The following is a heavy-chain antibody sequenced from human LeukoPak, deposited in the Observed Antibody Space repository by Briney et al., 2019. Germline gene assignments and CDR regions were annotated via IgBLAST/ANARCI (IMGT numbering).Heavy chain of an antibody. V-gene: IGHV3-7*03. J-gene: IGHJ4*02. D-gene: IGHD3-16*01. CDR2: INIDGSQR. Sequence: GGSVRLSCAASGFSFSSTWMTWVRQTPGKGLELVSNINIDGSQRYHAYSVEGRFSISRDNVKNTLYLQMSSLRVEDTAVYYCARDPGWGGLDYWGQGALVIVSS. CDR3: ARDPGWGGLDY. CDR1: GFSFSSTW.